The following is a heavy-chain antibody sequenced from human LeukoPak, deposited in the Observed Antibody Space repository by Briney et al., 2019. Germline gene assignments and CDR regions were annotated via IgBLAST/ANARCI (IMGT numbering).Heavy chain of an antibody. CDR3: ARDLKRGYNSGRYSWGTGSSNDY. V-gene: IGHV1-18*04. CDR1: GYSFTSHY. J-gene: IGHJ4*02. D-gene: IGHD6-19*01. Sequence: ASVKVSCKASGYSFTSHYMHWVRQAPGQGLEWMGWISGYNGNTNYAQKLQGRVTMTTDTSTSTAYMELRSLRSDDTAVYYCARDLKRGYNSGRYSWGTGSSNDYWGQGTLVTVSS. CDR2: ISGYNGNT.